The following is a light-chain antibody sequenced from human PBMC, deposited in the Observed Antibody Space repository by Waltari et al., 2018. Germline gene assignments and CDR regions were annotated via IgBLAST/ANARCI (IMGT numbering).Light chain of an antibody. CDR3: ATWDENINGPL. Sequence: QSVLTQPPSASGTPGQRVTTSSSGGSSTIGSNPVHWYQHLPGTAPKLLIYLNDQRPSGVPDRFSGSKSGTSASLAISGLQSEDEVDYFCATWDENINGPLFGGVTKVTVL. CDR1: SSTIGSNP. V-gene: IGLV1-44*01. CDR2: LND. J-gene: IGLJ3*02.